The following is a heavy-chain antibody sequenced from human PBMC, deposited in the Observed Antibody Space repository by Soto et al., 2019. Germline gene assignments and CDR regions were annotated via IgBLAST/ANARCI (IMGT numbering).Heavy chain of an antibody. CDR3: ARGDSGSYLREGLGYYYVMDI. CDR2: INQDGSEK. Sequence: EAQLVESGGGLVQPGGSLRLSCAASGFTFKSYWMSWVRQAPGKGLEWVANINQDGSEKYYAESVKGRFTISRDNANDSVFLQLNSLRAEDSAVYFCARGDSGSYLREGLGYYYVMDIWGQGTTVTVSS. CDR1: GFTFKSYW. J-gene: IGHJ6*02. V-gene: IGHV3-7*03. D-gene: IGHD1-26*01.